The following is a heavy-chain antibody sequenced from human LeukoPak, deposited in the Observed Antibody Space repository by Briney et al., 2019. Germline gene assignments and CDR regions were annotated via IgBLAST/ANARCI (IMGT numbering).Heavy chain of an antibody. D-gene: IGHD2-15*01. Sequence: GGSLRLSCAASGFTFSGYALHWVRQAPGKGLEWVALISADGSNKLYADSVQGRFTISRDNSKSTLCLQMNSLRAEDTAVYYCAKQLGYCSDGSCYFPYWGQGTLVTVSS. CDR1: GFTFSGYA. CDR3: AKQLGYCSDGSCYFPY. J-gene: IGHJ4*02. V-gene: IGHV3-30-3*02. CDR2: ISADGSNK.